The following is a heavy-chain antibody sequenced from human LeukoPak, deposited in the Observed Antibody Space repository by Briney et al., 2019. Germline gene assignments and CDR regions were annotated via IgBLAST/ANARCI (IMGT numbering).Heavy chain of an antibody. V-gene: IGHV5-51*01. Sequence: GESLKISCKGSGYKFTNYWIVWVRQMPGKGLEWMGIIYPDDSNTRYSPSFQGQVTISVDKSFSTAYLQWNSLKASDTAMYYCALQPGYCSSASCSHFDFWGQGTLVTVSS. CDR2: IYPDDSNT. CDR1: GYKFTNYW. CDR3: ALQPGYCSSASCSHFDF. J-gene: IGHJ4*02. D-gene: IGHD2-2*01.